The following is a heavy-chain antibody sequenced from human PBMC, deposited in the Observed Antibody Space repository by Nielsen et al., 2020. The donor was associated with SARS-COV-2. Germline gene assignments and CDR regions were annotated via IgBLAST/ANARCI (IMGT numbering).Heavy chain of an antibody. CDR1: GYTFVSYG. Sequence: ASVKVSCKASGYTFVSYGISWVRQAPGQGLEWMGWINPNTGNTKYAQKFQDWVTMTRDTSINTAYIELSRLRSDDMAVYFCARRGHDNSGYYWDYWGQGTLVTVSS. CDR2: INPNTGNT. V-gene: IGHV1-2*04. D-gene: IGHD3-22*01. J-gene: IGHJ4*02. CDR3: ARRGHDNSGYYWDY.